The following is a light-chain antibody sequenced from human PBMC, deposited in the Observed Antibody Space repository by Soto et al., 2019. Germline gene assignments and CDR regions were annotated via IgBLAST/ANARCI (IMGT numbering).Light chain of an antibody. CDR3: SSVTSITTLL. CDR2: AAT. Sequence: QSVLTQPASVSGSPGQSITISCTGTATDVGAYNYVSWYQQHPGRSPKLIIYAATDWPSGVADRFSGSKSGDTASLTIAGLHAEDEAHYYCSSVTSITTLLFGGGTKLTVL. J-gene: IGLJ2*01. V-gene: IGLV2-14*01. CDR1: ATDVGAYNY.